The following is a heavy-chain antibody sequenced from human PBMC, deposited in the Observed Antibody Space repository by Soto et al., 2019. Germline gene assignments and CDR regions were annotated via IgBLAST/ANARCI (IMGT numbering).Heavy chain of an antibody. Sequence: QVQLVQSGAEVKKPGSSVKVSCKASGGTFSSYAISWVRQAPGQGLEWMGGIIPIFGTANYAQKFQGRVTITADESTSTAYMELSSLRSEDTAVYCCARRVYSSSSVYYYGMDVWGQGTTVTVSS. J-gene: IGHJ6*02. V-gene: IGHV1-69*01. CDR2: IIPIFGTA. CDR1: GGTFSSYA. D-gene: IGHD6-6*01. CDR3: ARRVYSSSSVYYYGMDV.